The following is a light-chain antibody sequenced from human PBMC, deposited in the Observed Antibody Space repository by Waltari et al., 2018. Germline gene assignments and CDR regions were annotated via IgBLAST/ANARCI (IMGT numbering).Light chain of an antibody. CDR3: QSYDTSLSVV. J-gene: IGLJ3*02. Sequence: QSVLTQPPSVSGAPGQRVTISCTGSGSTLGAGSDVHWYQQLPRAVPKLLIYGSSTRPLGVPDRFFGSTSGTSASLAITGLQAEDEADYYCQSYDTSLSVVFGGGTKLTVL. V-gene: IGLV1-40*01. CDR2: GSS. CDR1: GSTLGAGSD.